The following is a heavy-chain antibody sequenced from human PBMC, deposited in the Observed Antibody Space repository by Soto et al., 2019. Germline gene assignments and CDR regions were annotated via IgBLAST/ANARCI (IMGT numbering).Heavy chain of an antibody. CDR1: GCTFTIYG. CDR3: ARDQYSGYEASAFDI. J-gene: IGHJ3*02. Sequence: VMVSCKASGCTFTIYGISWVRQAPGQGLEWMGWISAYNGNTNYAQKLQGGVTMTTDTSTSTAYMELRSLRSDDTAVYYCARDQYSGYEASAFDIWGQGTMVTVSS. D-gene: IGHD5-12*01. V-gene: IGHV1-18*01. CDR2: ISAYNGNT.